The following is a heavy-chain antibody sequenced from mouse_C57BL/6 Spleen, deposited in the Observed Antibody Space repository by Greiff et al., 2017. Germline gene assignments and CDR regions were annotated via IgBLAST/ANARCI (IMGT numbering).Heavy chain of an antibody. V-gene: IGHV1-59*01. CDR1: GYTFTSYW. Sequence: QVQLKQPGAELVRPGTSVKLSCKASGYTFTSYWMHWVKQMPGQGLEWIGVIDPSDSYTNYNQKFKGKATLTVDTSSSTAYMQLSSLTSEDSAVYYCARRAQATVDYWGQGTTLTVSS. D-gene: IGHD3-2*02. CDR2: IDPSDSYT. CDR3: ARRAQATVDY. J-gene: IGHJ2*01.